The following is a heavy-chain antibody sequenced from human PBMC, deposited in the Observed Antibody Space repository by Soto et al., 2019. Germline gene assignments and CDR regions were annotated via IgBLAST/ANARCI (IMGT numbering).Heavy chain of an antibody. V-gene: IGHV1-18*01. CDR1: GYTFTSYG. CDR3: ARGRYGDY. Sequence: QVHLVQSGAEVKKPGASVKVSCKASGYTFTSYGITWVRQAPGQGLEWMGWISAHNVNTDYAQKLQGRVIVTRDTSTSTASMELRSLRSDDTAVYYCARGRYGDYWGQGALVTVSS. CDR2: ISAHNVNT. D-gene: IGHD1-1*01. J-gene: IGHJ4*02.